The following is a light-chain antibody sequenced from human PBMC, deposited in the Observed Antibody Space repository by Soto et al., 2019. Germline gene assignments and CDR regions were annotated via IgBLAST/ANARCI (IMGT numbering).Light chain of an antibody. V-gene: IGLV2-14*01. CDR3: SSYTSSSNYV. CDR1: SSDVGGYNY. Sequence: QSALTQPASVSGSPGQSITISCTGTSSDVGGYNYVSWYQQHPGKAPKLMIYDVSNRPSGVSNRFSGSKSGNTASLTISGLQAEDEADYYCSSYTSSSNYVFVNGTKLTVL. CDR2: DVS. J-gene: IGLJ1*01.